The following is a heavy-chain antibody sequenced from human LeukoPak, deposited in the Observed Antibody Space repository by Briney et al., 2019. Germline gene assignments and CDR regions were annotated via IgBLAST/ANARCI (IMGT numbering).Heavy chain of an antibody. D-gene: IGHD3-22*01. CDR2: INPSGGST. J-gene: IGHJ5*02. CDR1: GYTFTSYY. V-gene: IGHV1-46*01. Sequence: ASVKVSCKASGYTFTSYYMHWVRQAPGQGLEWMGIINPSGGSTSYAQMFQGRVTMTRDTSTSTVYMELSSLRSEDTAVYYCARGGGYLDLGANWFDPWGQGTLVTVSS. CDR3: ARGGGYLDLGANWFDP.